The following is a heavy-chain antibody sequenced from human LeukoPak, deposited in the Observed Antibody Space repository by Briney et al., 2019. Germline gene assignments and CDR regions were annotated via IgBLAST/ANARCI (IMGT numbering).Heavy chain of an antibody. Sequence: GSLRLSCAASWFTLRWYWDHLVRQTSKEGLGWVSRINSDGSSTSYADSVKGRFTISRDNAKNTLYLQMNSLRAEDTAVYYCAELGITMIGGVWGKGTTVTISS. CDR2: INSDGSST. V-gene: IGHV3-74*01. CDR1: WFTLRWYW. CDR3: AELGITMIGGV. D-gene: IGHD3-10*02. J-gene: IGHJ6*04.